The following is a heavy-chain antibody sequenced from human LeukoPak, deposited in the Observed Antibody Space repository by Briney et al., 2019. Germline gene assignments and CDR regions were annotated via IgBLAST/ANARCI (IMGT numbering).Heavy chain of an antibody. CDR2: ISSRSSNI. CDR3: ARDYYDSSGYYYYYYGMDV. D-gene: IGHD3-22*01. Sequence: GGSLRLSCAASGFTFSSYWMSWVRQAPGKGLEWVSYISSRSSNIYYADSVKGRFTISRDNAKNSLYLQMNSLRAEDTAVYYCARDYYDSSGYYYYYYGMDVWGQGTTVTVSS. CDR1: GFTFSSYW. J-gene: IGHJ6*02. V-gene: IGHV3-48*01.